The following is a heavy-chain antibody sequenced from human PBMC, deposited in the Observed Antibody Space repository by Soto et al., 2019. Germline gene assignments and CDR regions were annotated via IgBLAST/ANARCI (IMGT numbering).Heavy chain of an antibody. V-gene: IGHV4-30-2*01. CDR1: GGSISSGGYS. CDR2: IYHSGST. D-gene: IGHD2-15*01. J-gene: IGHJ4*02. CDR3: ARDGLDSPVGFDY. Sequence: SETLSLTCAGSGGSISSGGYSWSWIRQPPWKGLEWIGYIYHSGSTYYNPSLKSRVTISVDTSKNQFSLKLSSVTAADTAVYYCARDGLDSPVGFDYWGQGTLVTVSS.